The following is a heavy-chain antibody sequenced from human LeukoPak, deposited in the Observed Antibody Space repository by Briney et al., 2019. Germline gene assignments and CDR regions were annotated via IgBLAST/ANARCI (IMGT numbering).Heavy chain of an antibody. Sequence: PGGFLRLSCAASGFTFSTYWMHWVRQAPGKGLVWVSVINPEGTTATYADSVKGRFTISRDNAKNTLYLQMDSLRAEDTAIYYCVFFYTALKIPYWGQGGLVTVSS. J-gene: IGHJ4*02. D-gene: IGHD2-21*02. CDR1: GFTFSTYW. CDR3: VFFYTALKIPY. CDR2: INPEGTTA. V-gene: IGHV3-74*01.